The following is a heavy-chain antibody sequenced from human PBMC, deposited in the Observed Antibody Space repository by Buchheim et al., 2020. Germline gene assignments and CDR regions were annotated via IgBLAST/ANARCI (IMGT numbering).Heavy chain of an antibody. CDR2: ISDSGSST. D-gene: IGHD2-15*01. CDR1: GFTFSNYV. V-gene: IGHV3-23*01. CDR3: AKDGDYCRGGTCPRWFDS. Sequence: EVQLLESGGGLVQPGGSLRLSCAASGFTFSNYVMSWVRQAPGKGLEWVSGISDSGSSTYYADSVKGRFTISRDNSKNTLYGQMSSLTAEDTAVYYCAKDGDYCRGGTCPRWFDSWGQGTL. J-gene: IGHJ5*01.